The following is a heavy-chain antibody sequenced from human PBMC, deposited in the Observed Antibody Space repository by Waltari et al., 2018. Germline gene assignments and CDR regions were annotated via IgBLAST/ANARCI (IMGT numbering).Heavy chain of an antibody. CDR3: ARATANPDYFYMDM. J-gene: IGHJ6*03. Sequence: QVEVVQSGAEVKKPGASVKVSCKGFGYIFTGHYIHWVRQAPGRGLEWMGWINPYNGGAHYGQKFEGRVTLTSDTSFNTVHVELHRLSPDDTAVYYCARATANPDYFYMDMWGNGTTVIVSS. CDR2: INPYNGGA. CDR1: GYIFTGHY. V-gene: IGHV1-2*02.